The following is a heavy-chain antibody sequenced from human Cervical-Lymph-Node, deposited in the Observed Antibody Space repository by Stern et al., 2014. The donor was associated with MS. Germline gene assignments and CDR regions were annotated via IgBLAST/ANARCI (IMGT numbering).Heavy chain of an antibody. CDR1: GYTFTSYW. V-gene: IGHV5-51*01. J-gene: IGHJ4*02. Sequence: EVQLLQSGPEVKRPGESLKISCQASGYTFTSYWIGWVRQMPGKGLEWIAIIFPGGSDIRYTPSFQGQATISADKSSSPAYLQWNNLKASDTAIYYCARQRYFDYWGQGTLVTVSS. CDR3: ARQRYFDY. CDR2: IFPGGSDI.